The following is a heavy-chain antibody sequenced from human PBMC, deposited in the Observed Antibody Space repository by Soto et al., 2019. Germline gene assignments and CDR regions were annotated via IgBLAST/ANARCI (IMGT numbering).Heavy chain of an antibody. D-gene: IGHD4-17*01. CDR1: GFSLSTSGVG. Sequence: QITLKESGPTLVKPTQTLTLTCTFSGFSLSTSGVGVGWIRQPPGKALEWLALIYWDDDKRYSPSLKTRLTITKDTSKNQVVLTMTNMYPVDTATYYCVLSIGMTRYDYWGQGTLVTVSS. V-gene: IGHV2-5*02. CDR3: VLSIGMTRYDY. CDR2: IYWDDDK. J-gene: IGHJ4*02.